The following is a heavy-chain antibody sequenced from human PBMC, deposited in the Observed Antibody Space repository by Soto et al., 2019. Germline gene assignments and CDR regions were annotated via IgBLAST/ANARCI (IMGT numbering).Heavy chain of an antibody. Sequence: EVQLLESGGGLVQPGGSLRLSCSTSGFTFSTYAMNWVRQAPGKGLEWVSALSGSGGTTYYADSVRGRFTISRENSKNTLFLQMNSLTAEDTALYYCAKQRADYGSGSDTYYFDFWGQGTLVTVSX. V-gene: IGHV3-23*01. CDR3: AKQRADYGSGSDTYYFDF. CDR2: LSGSGGTT. D-gene: IGHD3-10*01. J-gene: IGHJ4*02. CDR1: GFTFSTYA.